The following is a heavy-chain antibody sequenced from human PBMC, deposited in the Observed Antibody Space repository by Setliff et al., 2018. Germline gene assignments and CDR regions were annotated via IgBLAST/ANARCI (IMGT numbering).Heavy chain of an antibody. CDR2: IYHSGST. Sequence: SETLSLTCTVSGGSISSGDYYWSWIRQPPGKGLEWIGSIYHSGSTYYNPSLKSRVTISLDTSKNQFSPKLTSVTAADTAVYYCAGGRRYDYGWDFDYWGQGTLVTVSS. CDR3: AGGRRYDYGWDFDY. V-gene: IGHV4-39*07. CDR1: GGSISSGDYY. J-gene: IGHJ4*02. D-gene: IGHD4-17*01.